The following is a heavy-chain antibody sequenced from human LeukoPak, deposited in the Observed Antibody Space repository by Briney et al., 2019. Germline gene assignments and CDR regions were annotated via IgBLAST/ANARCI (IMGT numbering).Heavy chain of an antibody. Sequence: SETLSLTCTVSGYSISRGYYGGWIRQAPGRGLEWIGTIYPSGSTYYNLSLKSRLTISVDTSKNQFSLKLSCVSAAYTAVYYCAREERDSTSYVVGDYWGQGTLVTVSS. J-gene: IGHJ4*02. CDR2: IYPSGST. V-gene: IGHV4-38-2*02. CDR1: GYSISRGYY. CDR3: AREERDSTSYVVGDY. D-gene: IGHD6-13*01.